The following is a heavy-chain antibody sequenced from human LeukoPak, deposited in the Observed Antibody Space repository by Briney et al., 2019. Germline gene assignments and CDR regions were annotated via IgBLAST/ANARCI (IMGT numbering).Heavy chain of an antibody. J-gene: IGHJ4*02. CDR3: ARGYDSSGYYYPYFDY. CDR1: GGSISSYY. CDR2: IYTSGST. D-gene: IGHD3-22*01. V-gene: IGHV4-4*07. Sequence: SETLSLTCTVSGGSISSYYWNWIRQPPGKGLEWIGRIYTSGSTNYNPSLKSRVTISVDKSKNQFSLKLSSVTAADTAVYYCARGYDSSGYYYPYFDYWGQGTLVTVSS.